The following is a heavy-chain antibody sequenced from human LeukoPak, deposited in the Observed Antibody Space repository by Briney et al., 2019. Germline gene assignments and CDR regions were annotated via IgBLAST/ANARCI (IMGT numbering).Heavy chain of an antibody. CDR2: IYYSGST. CDR1: GGSISSSSYY. Sequence: SETLSLTCTVSGGSISSSSYYWGWIRQPPGKGLEWIAYIYYSGSTNYNPSLKSRVTISVDTSKNQFSLKLSSVTAADTAVYYCARVDSSNWYEYRGYFDYWGQGTLVTVSS. CDR3: ARVDSSNWYEYRGYFDY. J-gene: IGHJ4*02. V-gene: IGHV4-61*05. D-gene: IGHD6-13*01.